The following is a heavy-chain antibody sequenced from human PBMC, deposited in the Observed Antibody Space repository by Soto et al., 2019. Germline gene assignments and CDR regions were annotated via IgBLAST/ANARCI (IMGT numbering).Heavy chain of an antibody. V-gene: IGHV4-39*01. D-gene: IGHD3-10*01. Sequence: QLQLQESGPGLVKPSETLSLTCTVSGGSISSSSYYWGWIRQPPGKGLEWIGSIYYSGSTYYNPSLKSRVTISVDTSKNQVSLKLSAVTAADTAVYYCASDKLLWFGELLPYWGQGTLVTVSS. CDR3: ASDKLLWFGELLPY. J-gene: IGHJ4*02. CDR1: GGSISSSSYY. CDR2: IYYSGST.